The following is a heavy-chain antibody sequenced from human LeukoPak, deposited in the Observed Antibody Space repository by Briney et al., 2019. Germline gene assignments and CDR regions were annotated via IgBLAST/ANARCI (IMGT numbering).Heavy chain of an antibody. CDR3: AIISSWVPSVRFDP. CDR2: INTNTGNP. CDR1: GYTFTNYA. J-gene: IGHJ5*02. D-gene: IGHD6-13*01. V-gene: IGHV7-4-1*02. Sequence: ASVKVSCKASGYTFTNYAMNRVRQAPGQGLEWMGWINTNTGNPTYAQGFTGRLVFSLDTSVSTAYLQISSLKAEDTAVYYCAIISSWVPSVRFDPWGQGTLVTVSS.